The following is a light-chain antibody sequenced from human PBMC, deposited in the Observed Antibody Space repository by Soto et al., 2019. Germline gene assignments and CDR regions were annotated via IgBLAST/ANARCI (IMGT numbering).Light chain of an antibody. CDR2: GAS. CDR1: QSVSDN. V-gene: IGKV3-15*01. Sequence: IVMTQSPDTLSGSPGERVILSLRASQSVSDNLAWYQQTPGQAPRLLIFGASTRATGIPASFSGSGSGTEFTLTISSLEPEDFAVYYCQQRSNWITFGQGTRLEIK. CDR3: QQRSNWIT. J-gene: IGKJ5*01.